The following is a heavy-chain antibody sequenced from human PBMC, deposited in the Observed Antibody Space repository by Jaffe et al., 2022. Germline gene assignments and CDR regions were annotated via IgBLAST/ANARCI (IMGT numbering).Heavy chain of an antibody. Sequence: EVQLVETGGGLIQPGESLRLSCAASGFTVSSFYMNWVRQAPGKGLDWVSVLYISGSTYYADSVKGRFTISRDNSKNMLFLQMNGLRAEDTAVYYCVRGNDYGDLQYFDLWGRGTLVTVSS. CDR3: VRGNDYGDLQYFDL. D-gene: IGHD4-17*01. CDR2: LYISGST. J-gene: IGHJ2*01. V-gene: IGHV3-53*02. CDR1: GFTVSSFY.